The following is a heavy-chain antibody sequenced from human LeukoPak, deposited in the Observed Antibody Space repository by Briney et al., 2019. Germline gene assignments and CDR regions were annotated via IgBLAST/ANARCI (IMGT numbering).Heavy chain of an antibody. CDR3: VRGKGWLDP. CDR1: GFTFGSYS. V-gene: IGHV3-21*04. J-gene: IGHJ5*02. CDR2: ISSSSSYK. Sequence: GGSLRLSCAASGFTFGSYSMNWVRQAPGKGLEWVLSISSSSSYKYYADSVKGRFTISRDNAKNSVYLQMNSLRAEDTAVYYCVRGKGWLDPWGQGILVTVSS.